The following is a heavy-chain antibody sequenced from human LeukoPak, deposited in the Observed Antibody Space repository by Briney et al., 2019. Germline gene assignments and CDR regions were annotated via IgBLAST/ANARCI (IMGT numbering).Heavy chain of an antibody. Sequence: ASVTVSCKASGYTFTSYYINWVRQATGQGLEWMGWMNPNSGNTGYAQTFQGRVTMTRNTSISTAYMELSSLRSEDTAVYYCARGLVVPAAIGGYYYGMDVWGQGTTVTVSS. CDR2: MNPNSGNT. V-gene: IGHV1-8*01. CDR3: ARGLVVPAAIGGYYYGMDV. CDR1: GYTFTSYY. J-gene: IGHJ6*02. D-gene: IGHD2-2*02.